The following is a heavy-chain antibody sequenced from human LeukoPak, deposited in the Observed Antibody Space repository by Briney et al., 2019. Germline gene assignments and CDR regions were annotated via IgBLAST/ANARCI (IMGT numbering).Heavy chain of an antibody. J-gene: IGHJ6*03. D-gene: IGHD2-2*01. V-gene: IGHV4-59*08. CDR2: IHDSGNT. Sequence: SETLSLTCTVLGGSITNYYWSWIRQFPGKGLEWIGYIHDSGNTNYNPSLKSRVSMSADTPRNQVSLNLTPVTAADTAVYYCAREGCSSSSCSEDNMNVWGEGTTVIVSS. CDR3: AREGCSSSSCSEDNMNV. CDR1: GGSITNYY.